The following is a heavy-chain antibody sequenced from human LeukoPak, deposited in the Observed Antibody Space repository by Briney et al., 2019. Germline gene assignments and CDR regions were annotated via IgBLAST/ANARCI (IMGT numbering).Heavy chain of an antibody. D-gene: IGHD1-14*01. V-gene: IGHV3-30*04. CDR2: ISYDGSNK. CDR1: GFTFSSYA. Sequence: PGGSLRPSCAASGFTFSSYAMHWVRQAPGKGLEWVAVISYDGSNKYYADSVKGRFTISRDNSKNTLYLQMNSLRAEDTAVYYCARDRSNRMDVWGKGTTVTVSS. CDR3: ARDRSNRMDV. J-gene: IGHJ6*03.